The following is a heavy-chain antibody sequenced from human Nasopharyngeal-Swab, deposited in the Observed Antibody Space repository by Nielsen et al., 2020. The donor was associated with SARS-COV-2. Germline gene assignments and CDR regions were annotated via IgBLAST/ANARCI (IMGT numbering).Heavy chain of an antibody. CDR3: ARDQGYYDFWSGYPGGMDV. CDR2: ISSSSTI. J-gene: IGHJ6*02. Sequence: VRQAPGKGLEWVSYISSSSTIYYADSVKGRFTISRDNSKNTLYLQMNSLRAEDTAVYYCARDQGYYDFWSGYPGGMDVWGQGTTVTVSS. D-gene: IGHD3-3*01. V-gene: IGHV3-69-1*01.